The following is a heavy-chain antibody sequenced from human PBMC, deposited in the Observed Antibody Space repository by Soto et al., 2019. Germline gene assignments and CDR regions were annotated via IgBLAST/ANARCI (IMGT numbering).Heavy chain of an antibody. D-gene: IGHD1-26*01. CDR3: ARSSGPYIVGAIKGYYYCGMDV. V-gene: IGHV4-59*01. CDR1: GGSISSYY. Sequence: PSETLSLTCTVSGGSISSYYWSWIRQPPGKGLEWIGYIYYSGSTNYNPSHKSRVTISVDTSKNQFSQKQSSVTAADTALYYCARSSGPYIVGAIKGYYYCGMDVWGQGTTVT. J-gene: IGHJ6*02. CDR2: IYYSGST.